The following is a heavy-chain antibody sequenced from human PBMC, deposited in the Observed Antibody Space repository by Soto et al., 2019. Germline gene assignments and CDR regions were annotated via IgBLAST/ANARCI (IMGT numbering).Heavy chain of an antibody. CDR2: TYYRSKWIH. J-gene: IGHJ6*02. CDR1: GDSVSSSSAA. Sequence: SQTLSLTCDISGDSVSSSSAAWNWIRQSPSRGLEWLGRTYYRSKWIHEYTVSMESRITINPDTSKNQFSLHIYSVTPEDTAMYYGAGVVWFRGMDVWGQGTPVTVSS. V-gene: IGHV6-1*01. CDR3: AGVVWFRGMDV. D-gene: IGHD3-16*01.